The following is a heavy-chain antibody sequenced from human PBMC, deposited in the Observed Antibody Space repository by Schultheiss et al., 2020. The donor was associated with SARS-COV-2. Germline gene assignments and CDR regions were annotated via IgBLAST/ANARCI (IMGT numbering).Heavy chain of an antibody. CDR1: GGSISSSSYY. CDR3: ARDSGWLSALF. J-gene: IGHJ4*02. D-gene: IGHD6-19*01. Sequence: SETLSLTFTVSGGSISSSSYYWGWIRQPPGKGPEWIGSVHHSGRTYYKPSLKSRVTISADTSKNQFSLKLNSVTAADTAVYYCARDSGWLSALFWGQGTLVTVSS. CDR2: VHHSGRT. V-gene: IGHV4-39*02.